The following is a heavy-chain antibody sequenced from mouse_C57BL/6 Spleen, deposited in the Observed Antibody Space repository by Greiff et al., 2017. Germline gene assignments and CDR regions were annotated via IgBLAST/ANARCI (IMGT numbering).Heavy chain of an antibody. CDR2: ISSGSSTI. J-gene: IGHJ4*01. D-gene: IGHD1-1*01. Sequence: DVMLVESGGGLVKPGGSLKLSCAASGFTFSDYGMHWVRQAPEKGLEWVAYISSGSSTIYYADTVKGRFTISRDNAKNTLFLQMTSLRSEDTAMYYCASYYGSSYAMDYWGQGTSVTVSS. CDR3: ASYYGSSYAMDY. V-gene: IGHV5-17*01. CDR1: GFTFSDYG.